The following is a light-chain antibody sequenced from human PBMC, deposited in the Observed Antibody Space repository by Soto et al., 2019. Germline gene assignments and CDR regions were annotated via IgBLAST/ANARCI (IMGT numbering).Light chain of an antibody. J-gene: IGKJ5*01. Sequence: EIVVTQQKATLSLSPGERATLSCRASQSVTSNFLAWYQHTPGQAPRLLIYGASSRAAGIPDRFSGSGSGTDFTLTIIRLEPGDFAVYYCQQYRSSSRTFRQAT. CDR2: GAS. CDR3: QQYRSSSRT. V-gene: IGKV3-20*01. CDR1: QSVTSNF.